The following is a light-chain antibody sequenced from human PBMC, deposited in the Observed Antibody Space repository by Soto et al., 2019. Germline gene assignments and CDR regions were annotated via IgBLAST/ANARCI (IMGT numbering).Light chain of an antibody. J-gene: IGLJ2*01. CDR1: ISDVAGYNY. CDR2: DVT. Sequence: QSVLTQHRSVSGSHGQSVSISCTGTISDVAGYNYVSWYQHHPGNAPKLLISDVTKRPSWVPDRFSGSKSGNTASLTISELQAEDEADYYCSSYAGNNNLVFGGGTKLTVL. CDR3: SSYAGNNNLV. V-gene: IGLV2-11*01.